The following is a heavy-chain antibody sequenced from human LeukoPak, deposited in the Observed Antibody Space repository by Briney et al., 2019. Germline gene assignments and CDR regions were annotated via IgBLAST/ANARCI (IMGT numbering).Heavy chain of an antibody. D-gene: IGHD3-22*01. CDR3: ASVYLGITMIVVVMGY. V-gene: IGHV1-8*01. J-gene: IGHJ4*02. CDR2: MNPNSGNT. Sequence: ASVKVSXKASGYTFTSYDINWVRQATGQGLEWMGWMNPNSGNTGYAQKFQGRVTMTRNTSISTAYMELSSLRSEDTAVYYCASVYLGITMIVVVMGYWGQGTLVTVSS. CDR1: GYTFTSYD.